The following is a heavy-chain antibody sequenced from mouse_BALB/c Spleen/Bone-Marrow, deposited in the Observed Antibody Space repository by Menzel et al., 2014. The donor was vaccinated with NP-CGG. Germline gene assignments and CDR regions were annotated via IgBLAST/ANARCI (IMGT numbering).Heavy chain of an antibody. V-gene: IGHV1-80*01. CDR3: ARSGKGAMDY. CDR2: IYPGDGDT. Sequence: VMLVESGAELVRPGPSVKFSCKASGYVFSTYWMNWVKQRPGQGLERTGQIYPGDGDTNYNGKFKDKVILTADKSSSTAYMQLSSLTSEDSAVYFCARSGKGAMDYWGQGTSVTVSS. CDR1: GYVFSTYW. D-gene: IGHD2-1*01. J-gene: IGHJ4*01.